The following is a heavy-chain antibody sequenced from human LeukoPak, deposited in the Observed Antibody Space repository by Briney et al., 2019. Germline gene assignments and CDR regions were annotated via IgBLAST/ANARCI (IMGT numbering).Heavy chain of an antibody. D-gene: IGHD3-22*01. CDR2: ISGSGGST. CDR3: AKDSVDYYGSSGYYSPFDY. V-gene: IGHV3-23*01. J-gene: IGHJ4*02. Sequence: GGSLRLSCAASGFTFSSYAMSWVRQAPGKGLEWVSAISGSGGSTYYADSVKGRFTISRDNSKNTLYLQMNSLRAEDTAVYYCAKDSVDYYGSSGYYSPFDYWGQGTLVTVSS. CDR1: GFTFSSYA.